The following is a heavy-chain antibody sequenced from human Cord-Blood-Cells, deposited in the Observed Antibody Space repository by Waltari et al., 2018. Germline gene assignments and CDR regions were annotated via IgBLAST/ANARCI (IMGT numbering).Heavy chain of an antibody. CDR2: IKSKTDGGTT. CDR3: TTDCSGSYYFDY. V-gene: IGHV3-15*01. Sequence: EVQLVESGGGLVKPGGSLRLSCAASGFTFSNAWMSWVRPAPGKGLEWVGRIKSKTDGGTTDYAAPVEGRFTISRDDSKNTLYLQMNSLKTEDTAVYYCTTDCSGSYYFDYWGQGTLVTVSS. D-gene: IGHD1-26*01. CDR1: GFTFSNAW. J-gene: IGHJ4*02.